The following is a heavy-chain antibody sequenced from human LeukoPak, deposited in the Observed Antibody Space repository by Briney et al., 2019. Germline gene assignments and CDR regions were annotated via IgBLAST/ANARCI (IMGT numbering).Heavy chain of an antibody. CDR3: ARAVLRPPYYYYYGMDV. Sequence: KPSETLSLTCTVSGGSISSYYWSWIRQPPGKGLEWIGYNYYSGSTNYNPSLKSRVTISVDTSKNQFSLKLSSVTAADTAVYYCARAVLRPPYYYYYGMDVWGQGTTVTVSS. CDR2: NYYSGST. J-gene: IGHJ6*02. D-gene: IGHD5-12*01. CDR1: GGSISSYY. V-gene: IGHV4-59*08.